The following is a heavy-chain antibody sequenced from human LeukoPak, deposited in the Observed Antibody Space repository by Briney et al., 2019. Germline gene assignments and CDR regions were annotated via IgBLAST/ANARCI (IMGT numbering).Heavy chain of an antibody. CDR1: GFTFSSYS. CDR2: ISSSSSYI. Sequence: GGSLRLSCAASGFTFSSYSMNWVRQAPGKGLEWVSSISSSSSYIYYADSVKGRFTISRDNAKNSLYLQMNSLRAEDTAVYYCARDDIAAAGRGDYWGQGTLVTVSS. V-gene: IGHV3-21*01. J-gene: IGHJ4*02. CDR3: ARDDIAAAGRGDY. D-gene: IGHD6-13*01.